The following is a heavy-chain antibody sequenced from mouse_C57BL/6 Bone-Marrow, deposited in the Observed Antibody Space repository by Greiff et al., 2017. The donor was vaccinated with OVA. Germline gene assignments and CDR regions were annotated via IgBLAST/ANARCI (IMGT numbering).Heavy chain of an antibody. D-gene: IGHD2-1*01. CDR2: ISNGGGST. V-gene: IGHV5-12*01. J-gene: IGHJ3*01. Sequence: EVKLMESGGGLVQPGGSLKLSCAASGFTFSDYYMYWVRQTPEKRLEWVAYISNGGGSTYYPDTVKGRFTISRDNAKNTLYLQMSRLKSEDTAMYYCARRYYGNYGWFAYWGQGTLVTVSA. CDR1: GFTFSDYY. CDR3: ARRYYGNYGWFAY.